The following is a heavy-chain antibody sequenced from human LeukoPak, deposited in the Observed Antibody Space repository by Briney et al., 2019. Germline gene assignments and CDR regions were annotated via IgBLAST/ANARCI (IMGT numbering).Heavy chain of an antibody. CDR1: GYTFTDCY. CDR2: INPNSGGT. V-gene: IGHV1-2*02. J-gene: IGHJ6*02. CDR3: VIIFENYYYYGMDV. Sequence: GASVKVSCKASGYTFTDCYMHWVRQAPGQGLEWMGWINPNSGGTNYAQKFQGRVTMTRDTSISTAYMELSRLRSDDTAVYYCVIIFENYYYYGMDVWGQGTTVTVSS. D-gene: IGHD3-16*02.